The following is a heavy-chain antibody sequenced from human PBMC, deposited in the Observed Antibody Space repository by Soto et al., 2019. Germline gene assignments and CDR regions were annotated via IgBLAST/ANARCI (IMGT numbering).Heavy chain of an antibody. CDR1: GGSISSGGYY. D-gene: IGHD1-1*01. J-gene: IGHJ6*02. CDR2: IYYSGST. CDR3: ARDGSGNYYYGMDV. V-gene: IGHV4-31*03. Sequence: TSETLSLTCTVSGGSISSGGYYWSWIRQHPGKGLEWIGYIYYSGSTYYNPSLKSRVTISVDTSKNQFSLKLSSVTAADTAVYYCARDGSGNYYYGMDVWGQGTTVTVSS.